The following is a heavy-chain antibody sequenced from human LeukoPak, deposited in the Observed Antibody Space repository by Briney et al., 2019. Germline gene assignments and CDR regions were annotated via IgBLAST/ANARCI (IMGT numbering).Heavy chain of an antibody. CDR3: ARAHSSSWYNWFDP. Sequence: SETLSLTCTVSGGSISSYYWSWIRQPPGKGLEWIGYIYYSGSTYYNPSLKSRVTISVDTSKNQFSLKLSSVTAADTAVYYCARAHSSSWYNWFDPWGQGTLVTVSS. V-gene: IGHV4-59*12. CDR2: IYYSGST. J-gene: IGHJ5*02. D-gene: IGHD6-13*01. CDR1: GGSISSYY.